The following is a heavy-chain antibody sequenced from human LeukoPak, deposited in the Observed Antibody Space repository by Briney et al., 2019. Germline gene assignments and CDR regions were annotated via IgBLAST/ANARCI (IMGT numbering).Heavy chain of an antibody. Sequence: GGSLRLSCAASGFTFSGYSMNWVRQAPGKGLEWVSSISSSSSYIHYADSVKGRFTISRDNAKNSLYLQMNSLRAEDTAVYYCARVALYSSGWSTFDYWGQGTLVTVSS. CDR3: ARVALYSSGWSTFDY. D-gene: IGHD6-19*01. J-gene: IGHJ4*02. CDR2: ISSSSSYI. V-gene: IGHV3-21*01. CDR1: GFTFSGYS.